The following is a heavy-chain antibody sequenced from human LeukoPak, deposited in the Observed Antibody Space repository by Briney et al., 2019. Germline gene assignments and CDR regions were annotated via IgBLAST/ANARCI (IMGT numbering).Heavy chain of an antibody. CDR3: ARGDGSGTYYNILY. V-gene: IGHV4-59*01. CDR1: GGSISTYY. D-gene: IGHD3-10*01. Sequence: PSETLSLTCTVSGGSISTYYWSWIRQPPGKGLEYIGYIYYSGSTNYNPSLKSRVAMSVDTSKNQFSLNLTSVTAADTAVYYCARGDGSGTYYNILYWGQGTLVTVSS. CDR2: IYYSGST. J-gene: IGHJ4*02.